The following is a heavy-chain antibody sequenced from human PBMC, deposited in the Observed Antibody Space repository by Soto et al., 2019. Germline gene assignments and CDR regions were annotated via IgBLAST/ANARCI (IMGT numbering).Heavy chain of an antibody. J-gene: IGHJ4*02. CDR2: ISSSSSYI. CDR3: ARDPRDIVVVDTDY. D-gene: IGHD2-15*01. Sequence: PGGSLRLSCAASGFTFSSYSMNWVRQAPGKGLEWVSSISSSSSYIYYADSVKGRFTISRDNAKNSLYLQMNSLRAEDTAVYYCARDPRDIVVVDTDYWGQGTLVTVSS. CDR1: GFTFSSYS. V-gene: IGHV3-21*01.